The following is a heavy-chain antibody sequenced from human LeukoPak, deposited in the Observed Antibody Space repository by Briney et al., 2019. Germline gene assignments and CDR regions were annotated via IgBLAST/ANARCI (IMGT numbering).Heavy chain of an antibody. CDR1: GFTFSTHA. D-gene: IGHD6-6*01. CDR2: ISGSGGST. V-gene: IGHV3-23*01. J-gene: IGHJ4*02. Sequence: GGSLRLSCAASGFTFSTHAMSWVRQAPGKGLEWVSAISGSGGSTYYADSVKGRFTIPRDNSNNTLYLQVNSLRAEDTGVYYCSKAPISSWGNDFWGQGTLVTVSS. CDR3: SKAPISSWGNDF.